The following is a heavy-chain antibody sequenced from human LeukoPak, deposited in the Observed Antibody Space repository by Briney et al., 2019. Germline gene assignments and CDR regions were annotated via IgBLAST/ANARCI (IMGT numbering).Heavy chain of an antibody. Sequence: PGGSLRLSCAAFGFTFSNSAMSWVRQAPGKGLEWVAFIRYDGNNKYYADSVKGRFTISRDNSKNTLYLQMNSLRAEDTAVYYCASSWGEMASSENLDYWGQGTLVTVSS. V-gene: IGHV3-30*02. CDR1: GFTFSNSA. J-gene: IGHJ4*02. CDR2: IRYDGNNK. D-gene: IGHD5-24*01. CDR3: ASSWGEMASSENLDY.